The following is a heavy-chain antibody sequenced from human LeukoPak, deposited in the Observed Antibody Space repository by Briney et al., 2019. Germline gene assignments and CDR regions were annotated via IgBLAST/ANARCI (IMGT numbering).Heavy chain of an antibody. Sequence: SETLSLTCTVSGGSINSYYWSWIRQPPGKGLEWIGYIHYSGNTNYNPSLESRVTISVDTSKNQFSLKLSSVTAADTAVYYCARSLGYSYGYDYWGQGTLVTVSS. D-gene: IGHD5-18*01. CDR1: GGSINSYY. J-gene: IGHJ4*02. CDR3: ARSLGYSYGYDY. V-gene: IGHV4-59*01. CDR2: IHYSGNT.